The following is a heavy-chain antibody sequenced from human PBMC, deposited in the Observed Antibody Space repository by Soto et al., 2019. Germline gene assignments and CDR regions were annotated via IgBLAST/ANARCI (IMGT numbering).Heavy chain of an antibody. CDR1: GGTFSSYT. Sequence: QVQLVQSGAEVKKPGSSVKVSCKASGGTFSSYTISWVRQAPGQGLEWMGRIIPILGIANYAQKFQGRVTITADKSTSTAYRELSSLRSEDTAVYYCASYRTSGYSSTWGQGTLVTVSS. CDR3: ASYRTSGYSST. V-gene: IGHV1-69*02. J-gene: IGHJ4*02. D-gene: IGHD6-19*01. CDR2: IIPILGIA.